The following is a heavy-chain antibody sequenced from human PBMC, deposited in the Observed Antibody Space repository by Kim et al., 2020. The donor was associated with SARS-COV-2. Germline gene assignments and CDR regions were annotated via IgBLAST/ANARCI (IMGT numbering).Heavy chain of an antibody. V-gene: IGHV5-10-1*01. CDR3: ANIMYYDIPSPSGAFDI. D-gene: IGHD3-9*01. Sequence: GESLKISCKGSGYSFTSYWISWVRQMPGKGLEWMGRIDPSDSYTNYSPSFQGHVTISADKSISTAYLQWSSLKASDTAMYYCANIMYYDIPSPSGAFDIWGQGTMVTVSS. CDR1: GYSFTSYW. J-gene: IGHJ3*02. CDR2: IDPSDSYT.